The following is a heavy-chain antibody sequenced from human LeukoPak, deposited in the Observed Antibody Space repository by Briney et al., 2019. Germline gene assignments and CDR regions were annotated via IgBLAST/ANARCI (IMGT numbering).Heavy chain of an antibody. Sequence: SETLSLTCTVSGGSISSSSYYWGWIRQPPGKGLEWIGEINHSGSTNYNPSLKSRVTISVDTSKNQFSLKLSSVTAADTAVYYCARARYYDYVWGSYRPGVPDYWGQGTLVTVSS. V-gene: IGHV4-39*07. J-gene: IGHJ4*02. CDR1: GGSISSSSYY. D-gene: IGHD3-16*02. CDR2: INHSGST. CDR3: ARARYYDYVWGSYRPGVPDY.